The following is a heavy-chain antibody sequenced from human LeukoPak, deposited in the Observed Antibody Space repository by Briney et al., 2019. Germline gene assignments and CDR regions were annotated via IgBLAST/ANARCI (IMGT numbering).Heavy chain of an antibody. CDR1: GDYINNSF. CDR3: AKGFVPDYYGSGAFDY. J-gene: IGHJ4*02. D-gene: IGHD3-10*01. Sequence: SETLSLTCTVSGDYINNSFWSWIRQPPGKGLEWIGFIYTSGSAKYNPSLKSRVTISVGTSKNQFSLKLSSVTAADTAVYYCAKGFVPDYYGSGAFDYWGQGTLVTVSS. CDR2: IYTSGSA. V-gene: IGHV4-4*09.